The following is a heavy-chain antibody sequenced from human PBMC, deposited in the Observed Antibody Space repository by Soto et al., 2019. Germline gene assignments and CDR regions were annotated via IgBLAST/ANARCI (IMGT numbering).Heavy chain of an antibody. CDR3: ARGGVGDSSGYWYY. V-gene: IGHV3-30-3*01. CDR1: GFTFSSYA. CDR2: ISYDGSNK. J-gene: IGHJ4*02. D-gene: IGHD3-22*01. Sequence: QVQLVESGGGVVQPGRSLRLSCAASGFTFSSYAMHWVRQAPGKGLEWVAVISYDGSNKYYADSVKGRFTISRDNSKNTLYLQMNSLRAEDTAVYYFARGGVGDSSGYWYYWCQGTLVTVAS.